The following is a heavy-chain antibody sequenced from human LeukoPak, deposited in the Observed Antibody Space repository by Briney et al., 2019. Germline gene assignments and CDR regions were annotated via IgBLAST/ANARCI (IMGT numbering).Heavy chain of an antibody. J-gene: IGHJ6*03. D-gene: IGHD2-15*01. CDR3: ARGGGDCSGGSCYRTSYYYYYMDV. V-gene: IGHV1-18*01. CDR1: GYTFTNFA. CDR2: ISTSNGYT. Sequence: ASVKVSCKASGYTFTNFAITWVRQAPGQGLEWVGWISTSNGYTNYAQKFQGRVTITADKSTSTAYMELSSLISEDTAVYYCARGGGDCSGGSCYRTSYYYYYMDVWGKGTTVTVSS.